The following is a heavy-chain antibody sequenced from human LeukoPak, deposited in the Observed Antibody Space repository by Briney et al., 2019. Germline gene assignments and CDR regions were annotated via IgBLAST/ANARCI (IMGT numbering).Heavy chain of an antibody. V-gene: IGHV3-23*01. CDR3: AKEEPAGGYYGSSGYY. CDR2: ISGSGGST. Sequence: GGSLRLSCAASGFTFSSYAMSWVRQAPGKGLEWVSAISGSGGSTYYADSVKGRFTISRDNSKNTLYLQMNSLRAEDTAVDYCAKEEPAGGYYGSSGYYWGQGTLVTVSS. D-gene: IGHD3-22*01. J-gene: IGHJ4*01. CDR1: GFTFSSYA.